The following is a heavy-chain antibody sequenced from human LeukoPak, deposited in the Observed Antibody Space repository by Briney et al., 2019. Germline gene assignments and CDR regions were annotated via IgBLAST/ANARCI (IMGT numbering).Heavy chain of an antibody. V-gene: IGHV4-4*07. Sequence: KPSETLSLTCTVSGGSIGWDYWSWIRQSAGKGLEWIGRIYKSGSTSYNPSFRSRVTMSVDTSKNQFSLSVTSVTAADTAVYYCAREEYYQDSNGYSYYFHSWGQGSLVTVSS. CDR3: AREEYYQDSNGYSYYFHS. CDR2: IYKSGST. J-gene: IGHJ4*02. D-gene: IGHD3-22*01. CDR1: GGSIGWDY.